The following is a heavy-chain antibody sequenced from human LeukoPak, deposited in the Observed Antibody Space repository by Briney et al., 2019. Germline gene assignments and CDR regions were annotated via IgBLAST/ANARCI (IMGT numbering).Heavy chain of an antibody. J-gene: IGHJ5*02. V-gene: IGHV1-69*04. Sequence: GASVKVSCRASGGTFSSYAISWVRQAPGQGLEWMGRIIPILGIANYAQKFQGRVTITADKSTSTAYMELSSLRSEDTAVYYCARGNGIVVVVAGDWFDPWGQGTLVTVSS. D-gene: IGHD2-15*01. CDR3: ARGNGIVVVVAGDWFDP. CDR2: IIPILGIA. CDR1: GGTFSSYA.